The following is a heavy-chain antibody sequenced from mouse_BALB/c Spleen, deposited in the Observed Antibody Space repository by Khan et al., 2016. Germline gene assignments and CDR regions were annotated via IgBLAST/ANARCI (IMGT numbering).Heavy chain of an antibody. J-gene: IGHJ3*01. CDR1: GYTFSSYW. V-gene: IGHV1-9*01. CDR2: IFPGGGNT. Sequence: QVQLKQSGAELMKPGASVKISCKATGYTFSSYWIEWVKQRPGHGLEWIGEIFPGGGNTNYNEKFKDKATFTVDTSSNTAYMQLSSLTSEDSAVXYWAARARLEVRTYWGQGTLVTVSA. CDR3: AARARLEVRTY. D-gene: IGHD1-2*01.